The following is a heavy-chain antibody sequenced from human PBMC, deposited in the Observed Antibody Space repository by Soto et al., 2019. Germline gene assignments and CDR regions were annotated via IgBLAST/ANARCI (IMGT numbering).Heavy chain of an antibody. CDR3: ARVNPYYDFWSGYPPPFYGMDV. D-gene: IGHD3-3*01. Sequence: GASVKVSCKASGYTFTGYYMHWVRQAPGQELEWMGWINPNSGGTNYAQKFQGRVTMTRDTSISTAYMVLSRLRSDDTAVYYCARVNPYYDFWSGYPPPFYGMDVWGQGTTVTVSS. J-gene: IGHJ6*02. V-gene: IGHV1-2*02. CDR1: GYTFTGYY. CDR2: INPNSGGT.